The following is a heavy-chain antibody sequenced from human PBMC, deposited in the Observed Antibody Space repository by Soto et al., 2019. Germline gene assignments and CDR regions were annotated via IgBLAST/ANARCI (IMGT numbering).Heavy chain of an antibody. CDR1: GGSINTYY. V-gene: IGHV4-59*01. J-gene: IGHJ4*02. Sequence: QVQLQESGPGLVKPSETLSLTCTVSGGSINTYYWSWIRQPPGKGLEWIGYIYSSGNTNYNPSLKSRFTISVDTSNNQFSLNLNSVTAADTAVYYCARDRGPHSYADYWGQGTLVTVSS. D-gene: IGHD3-16*01. CDR2: IYSSGNT. CDR3: ARDRGPHSYADY.